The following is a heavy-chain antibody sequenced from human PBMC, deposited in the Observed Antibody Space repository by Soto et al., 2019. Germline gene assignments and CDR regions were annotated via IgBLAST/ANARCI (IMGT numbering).Heavy chain of an antibody. CDR1: GFTFSGYG. J-gene: IGHJ4*02. V-gene: IGHV3-33*01. Sequence: QVQLVESGGGVVQPGRSLRLSCAASGFTFSGYGMHWVRQAPGKGLEWVAGIWYDGSNENYADSVKGRFTISRDNSKNTLYLQMNSLRAEDTAVYYCTRRYSDGWYSEYWGQGTLVTVSS. CDR3: TRRYSDGWYSEY. CDR2: IWYDGSNE. D-gene: IGHD6-19*01.